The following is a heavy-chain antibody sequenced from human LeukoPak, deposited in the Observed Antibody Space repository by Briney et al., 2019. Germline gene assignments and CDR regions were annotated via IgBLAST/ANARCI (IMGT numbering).Heavy chain of an antibody. CDR3: ARVTGYMTEDYFDY. Sequence: SETLSLTCTVSGASINSSYWSWIRQPPGKGLEWIGYIYYSGSTNYNPSLKSRVTISVDTSKNQFSLRLSSVTAADTAVYYCARVTGYMTEDYFDYWGQGTLITVSS. J-gene: IGHJ4*02. V-gene: IGHV4-59*01. D-gene: IGHD6-13*01. CDR2: IYYSGST. CDR1: GASINSSY.